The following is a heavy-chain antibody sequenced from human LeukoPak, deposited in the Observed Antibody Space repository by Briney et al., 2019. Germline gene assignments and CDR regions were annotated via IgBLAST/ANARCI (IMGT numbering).Heavy chain of an antibody. CDR2: ITGDGTRT. V-gene: IGHV3-23*01. Sequence: PGGSLRLSCAASGFTFSSCAMTWVRQAPGKGLEWVASITGDGTRTYYTDSVKGPITISRDNSKNTLYLQMNSLRADETAIYYCASRPRADMGPLDYWGQGTLVTVST. CDR3: ASRPRADMGPLDY. CDR1: GFTFSSCA. J-gene: IGHJ4*02. D-gene: IGHD1-14*01.